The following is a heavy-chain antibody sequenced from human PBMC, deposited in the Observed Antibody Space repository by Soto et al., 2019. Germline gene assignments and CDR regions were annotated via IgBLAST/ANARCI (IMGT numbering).Heavy chain of an antibody. CDR3: ARHDGYCYCYGDDSYDIYV. J-gene: IGHJ6*03. Sequence: PSETLSLTCTVSGGSISSSSYYWGWIRQPPGKGLEWIGSIYYSGSTYYNPSLKSRVTISVDTSKNQFSLKLSSVTAADTAVYYCARHDGYCYCYGDDSYDIYVRAQRTTVPVS. CDR1: GGSISSSSYY. CDR2: IYYSGST. D-gene: IGHD2-21*01. V-gene: IGHV4-39*01.